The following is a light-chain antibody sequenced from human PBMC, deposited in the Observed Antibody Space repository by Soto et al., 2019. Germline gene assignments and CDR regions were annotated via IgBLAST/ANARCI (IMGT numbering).Light chain of an antibody. Sequence: EIGMTQSPATLSVSPGERATLSCRASQSVSSSLAWYQQRPGQAPRLLIYDASTRATGIPARFSGSGSGTEFTLTISSPQSEDFATYYCQQANSFPHTFGQGTRLEIK. CDR1: QSVSSS. V-gene: IGKV3-15*01. CDR3: QQANSFPHT. CDR2: DAS. J-gene: IGKJ5*01.